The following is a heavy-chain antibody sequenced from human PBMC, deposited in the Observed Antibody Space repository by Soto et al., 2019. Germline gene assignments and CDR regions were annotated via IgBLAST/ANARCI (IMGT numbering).Heavy chain of an antibody. Sequence: SETLSLTCAVSGGSISSSNWCRWVRQPPGKGLERIGEIYYSGSTYYNPSLKSRVTISVDTSKNQFSLKLSSVTAADTAVYYCARRPSSGWYSGAFDIWGQGTMVTVS. D-gene: IGHD6-19*01. V-gene: IGHV4-4*02. CDR3: ARRPSSGWYSGAFDI. J-gene: IGHJ3*02. CDR2: IYYSGST. CDR1: GGSISSSNW.